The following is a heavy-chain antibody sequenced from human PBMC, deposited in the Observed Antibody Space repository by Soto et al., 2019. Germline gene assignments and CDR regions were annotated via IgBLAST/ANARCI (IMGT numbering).Heavy chain of an antibody. Sequence: PSETLSLTCTVSGGSIRSSNDYWAWVRQPPGKGLEWSANIYYSGDTYLHPSLRSRLTVSVDTSKNQFSLKLSSLTAADTAMYYCASLQVPGNFDYWGQGTLVTVSS. J-gene: IGHJ4*02. CDR3: ASLQVPGNFDY. CDR2: IYYSGDT. V-gene: IGHV4-39*01. D-gene: IGHD1-1*01. CDR1: GGSIRSSNDY.